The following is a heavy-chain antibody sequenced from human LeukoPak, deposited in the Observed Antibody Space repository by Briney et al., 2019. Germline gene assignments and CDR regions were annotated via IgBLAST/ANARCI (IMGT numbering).Heavy chain of an antibody. CDR1: GGSISSGGYY. Sequence: SQTLSLTCTVSGGSISSGGYYWSWLRQHPGKGLEWIGYIYYSGSTYYNPSLKRRVTISVKTSKNQFSLKLSSVTAADTAVYYCARFGLGYGSGSFLWGQGTLVTVSS. V-gene: IGHV4-31*03. D-gene: IGHD3-10*01. CDR3: ARFGLGYGSGSFL. CDR2: IYYSGST. J-gene: IGHJ4*02.